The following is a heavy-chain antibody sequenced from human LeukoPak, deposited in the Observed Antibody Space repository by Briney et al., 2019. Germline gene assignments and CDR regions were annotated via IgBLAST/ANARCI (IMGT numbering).Heavy chain of an antibody. CDR3: ARDRILPMDNYYYYGMDV. J-gene: IGHJ6*02. CDR2: IWYDGSNK. CDR1: GFTFSSYG. V-gene: IGHV3-33*01. Sequence: PGGSLRLSCAASGFTFSSYGMHWVRQAPGKGLEWVAVIWYDGSNKYYADSVKGRFTISRDNSKNTLYLQMNSLRAEDTAVYYCARDRILPMDNYYYYGMDVWGQGTTVTVSS. D-gene: IGHD2/OR15-2a*01.